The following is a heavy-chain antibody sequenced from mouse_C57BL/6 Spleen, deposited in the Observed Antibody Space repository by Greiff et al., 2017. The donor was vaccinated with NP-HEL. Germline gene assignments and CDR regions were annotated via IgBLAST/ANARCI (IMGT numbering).Heavy chain of an antibody. CDR2: INPNNGGT. D-gene: IGHD1-1*01. J-gene: IGHJ2*01. V-gene: IGHV1-26*01. CDR1: GYTFTDYY. CDR3: ARRGGFITTVVAPDY. Sequence: VQLQQSGPELVKPGASVKISCKASGYTFTDYYMNWVKQSHGKSLEWIGDINPNNGGTSYNQKFKGKATLTVDKSSSTAYMELRSLTSEDSAVYYCARRGGFITTVVAPDYWGQGTTLTVSS.